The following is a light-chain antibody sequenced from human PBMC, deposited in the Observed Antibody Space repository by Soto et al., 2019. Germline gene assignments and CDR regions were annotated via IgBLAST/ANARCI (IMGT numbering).Light chain of an antibody. V-gene: IGLV2-14*01. Sequence: QSVLTQPASVSGSPGQSITISCTGTSSDVGGYNYVSGYQQHPGKAPKLMIYDVSNRPSGVSNRFSGSKSGNTASLTISVLQAEDEAVYYWRSNTSSSTVVVAGGTKLTVL. CDR1: SSDVGGYNY. CDR2: DVS. J-gene: IGLJ2*01. CDR3: RSNTSSSTVV.